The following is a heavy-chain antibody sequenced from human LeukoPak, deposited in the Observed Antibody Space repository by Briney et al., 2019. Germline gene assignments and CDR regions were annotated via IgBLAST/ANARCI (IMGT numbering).Heavy chain of an antibody. V-gene: IGHV1-3*03. CDR1: GYDFTKYA. Sequence: ASVKVSCKASGYDFTKYAVQWVRQAPGQRLEWMGWIDAGNGRTKYSQDFQGRVTITRDTSASIAYMELSSLRSEDTAVYYCARDGNLEWLNYWGRGTLVTVSS. CDR2: IDAGNGRT. J-gene: IGHJ4*02. D-gene: IGHD3-3*01. CDR3: ARDGNLEWLNY.